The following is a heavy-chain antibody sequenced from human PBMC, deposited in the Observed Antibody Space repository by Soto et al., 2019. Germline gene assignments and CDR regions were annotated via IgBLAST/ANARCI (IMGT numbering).Heavy chain of an antibody. V-gene: IGHV6-1*01. CDR2: TYYRSKWYN. Sequence: SQTLSLTCAISGDSVSSNSAAWNWIRQSPSRGLEWLGRTYYRSKWYNDYAVSVKSRITINPDTSKNQFSLQLNSVTPEDTAVYYCARAGIAVAGSAPNAYNWFDPWGQGTLVTVSS. CDR1: GDSVSSNSAA. CDR3: ARAGIAVAGSAPNAYNWFDP. J-gene: IGHJ5*02. D-gene: IGHD6-19*01.